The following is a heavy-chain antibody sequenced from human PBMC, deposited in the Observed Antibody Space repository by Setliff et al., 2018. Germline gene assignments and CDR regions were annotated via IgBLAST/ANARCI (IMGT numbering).Heavy chain of an antibody. CDR2: IYYRWSS. Sequence: SETLSLTCTVSGGSLGSGGSYWSWIRQHPGTGREWIGYIYYRWSSYYNPSPKSRVIISVDTSKNQFPLTLSSLTAANTVVLYCTRVVDDSGDYGRHWYFDLWGRGTLVTVSS. V-gene: IGHV4-31*03. J-gene: IGHJ2*01. D-gene: IGHD4-17*01. CDR3: TRVVDDSGDYGRHWYFDL. CDR1: GGSLGSGGSY.